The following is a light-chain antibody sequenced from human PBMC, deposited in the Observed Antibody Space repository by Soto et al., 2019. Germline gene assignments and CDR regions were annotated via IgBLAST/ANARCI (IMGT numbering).Light chain of an antibody. V-gene: IGKV1-9*01. J-gene: IGKJ4*01. CDR1: QGISSY. CDR2: AAS. Sequence: DIQLTQSPSFLSASVGDRVTITCRASQGISSYLAWYQQKPGKALKLLIYAASTLQSGVPSRFSGSGSGTEFTLTISSLQPEDFATYYCQQASSFPLTFGGGTKVDIK. CDR3: QQASSFPLT.